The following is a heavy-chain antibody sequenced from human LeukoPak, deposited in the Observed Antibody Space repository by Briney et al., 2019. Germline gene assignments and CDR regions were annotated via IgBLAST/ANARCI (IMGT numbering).Heavy chain of an antibody. CDR3: ARPGVGSGRYGAFDI. CDR1: GGSFSGYY. CDR2: IYTSGST. D-gene: IGHD5-18*01. J-gene: IGHJ3*02. Sequence: PSETLSLTCAVYGGSFSGYYWSWIRQPAGKGLEWIGRIYTSGSTNYNPSLKSRVTISVDTSKNQFSLKLSSVTAADTAVYYCARPGVGSGRYGAFDIWGQGTMVTVSS. V-gene: IGHV4-59*10.